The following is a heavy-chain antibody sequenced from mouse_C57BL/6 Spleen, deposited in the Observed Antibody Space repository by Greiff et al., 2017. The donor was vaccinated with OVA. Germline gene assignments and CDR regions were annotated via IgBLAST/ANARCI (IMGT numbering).Heavy chain of an antibody. D-gene: IGHD1-1*01. CDR3: ILSYGAWFAY. J-gene: IGHJ3*01. CDR2: IDPEDGDT. CDR1: GFNIKDYY. V-gene: IGHV14-1*01. Sequence: VQLQQSGAELVRPGASVKLSCTASGFNIKDYYMHWVKQRPEQGLEWIGRIDPEDGDTEYAPKFQGKATMTADTSSNTAYLQLSSLTSEDAAVYYCILSYGAWFAYWGQGTLVTVSA.